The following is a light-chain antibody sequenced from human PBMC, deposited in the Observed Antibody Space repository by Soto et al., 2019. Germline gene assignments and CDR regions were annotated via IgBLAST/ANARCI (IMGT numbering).Light chain of an antibody. Sequence: EIVLTQSPGTLSFSPGERATLSCRTSQSVSSSYLAWYQQKPGQAPRLLIYGASSRATGIPDRFSGSGSGTDFTLTISRLEPEDFSVYYCHQYGSSLWTFGQGTKVDI. CDR2: GAS. CDR1: QSVSSSY. J-gene: IGKJ1*01. V-gene: IGKV3-20*01. CDR3: HQYGSSLWT.